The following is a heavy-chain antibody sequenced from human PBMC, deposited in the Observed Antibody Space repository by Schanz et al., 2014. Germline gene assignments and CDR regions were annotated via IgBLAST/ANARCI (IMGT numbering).Heavy chain of an antibody. CDR2: INPIGGST. CDR1: GYTFTNFF. V-gene: IGHV1-46*03. Sequence: QVHLVQSGAEVHKPGASLKIYCKASGYTFTNFFLHWVRQAPGQGLEWMGIINPIGGSTTYAQKFRGAVTLTTDTSTDTAYLELTSLRSEDTAVYYCARGSPENMIRGELDYWGHGTLVTVSS. J-gene: IGHJ4*01. CDR3: ARGSPENMIRGELDY. D-gene: IGHD3-10*01.